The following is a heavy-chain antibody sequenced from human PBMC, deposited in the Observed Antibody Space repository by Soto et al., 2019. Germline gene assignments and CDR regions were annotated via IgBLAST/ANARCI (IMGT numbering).Heavy chain of an antibody. Sequence: QLQLQESGPGLVKPSETLSLTCTVSGGSISSSSYYWGWIRQPPGKGLEWIGSIYYSGSTYYNPSLKSRVTISVDTSKNQFSLKLSSVTAADTAVYYCARHGRTGGIDYWGQGTLVTVSS. J-gene: IGHJ4*02. CDR2: IYYSGST. V-gene: IGHV4-39*01. CDR1: GGSISSSSYY. CDR3: ARHGRTGGIDY. D-gene: IGHD2-8*02.